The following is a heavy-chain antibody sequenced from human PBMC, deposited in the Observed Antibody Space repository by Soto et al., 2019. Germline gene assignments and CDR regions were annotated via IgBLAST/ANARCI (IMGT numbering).Heavy chain of an antibody. D-gene: IGHD6-13*01. Sequence: EVQLLESGGDLVQPGGSLRLSCAASGFTFSSYAMTWVRQAPGKGLEWVSSISSNAGGTYYADSVKGRFAISRDNSKNMLYLQMNSLRAEDTAVYYCAGLDYSSSRYWGRGTLVTVSS. J-gene: IGHJ4*02. CDR1: GFTFSSYA. V-gene: IGHV3-23*01. CDR3: AGLDYSSSRY. CDR2: ISSNAGGT.